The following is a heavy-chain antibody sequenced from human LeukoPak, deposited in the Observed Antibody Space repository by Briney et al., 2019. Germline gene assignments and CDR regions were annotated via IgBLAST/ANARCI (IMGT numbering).Heavy chain of an antibody. D-gene: IGHD5-18*01. V-gene: IGHV3-23*01. CDR3: ASGPGYSYGLDY. CDR2: ISGSGGST. Sequence: GGPLRLSCAASGFTFSSYAMSWVRQAPGKGLEWVSAISGSGGSTYYADSVKGRFTISRDNSKNTLYLQMNSLRAEDTAVYYCASGPGYSYGLDYWGQGTLVTVSS. J-gene: IGHJ4*02. CDR1: GFTFSSYA.